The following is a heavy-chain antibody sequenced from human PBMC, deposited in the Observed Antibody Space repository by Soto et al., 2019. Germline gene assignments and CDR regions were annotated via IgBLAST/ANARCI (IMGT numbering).Heavy chain of an antibody. CDR2: ISYDGSNK. D-gene: IGHD2-15*01. CDR1: GFTFSSYG. J-gene: IGHJ4*02. V-gene: IGHV3-30*18. CDR3: AKDAKKGRRGVVVVAVDY. Sequence: QVQLVESGGGVVQPGRSLRLSCAASGFTFSSYGMHWVRQAPGKGLEWVAVISYDGSNKYYADSVKGRFTISRDNSKNTLYLQMNSLRAEDTAVYYWAKDAKKGRRGVVVVAVDYWGQGTLVTVSS.